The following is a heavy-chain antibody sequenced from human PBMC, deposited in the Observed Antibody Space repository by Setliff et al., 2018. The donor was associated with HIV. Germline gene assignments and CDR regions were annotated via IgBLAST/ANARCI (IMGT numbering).Heavy chain of an antibody. D-gene: IGHD3-10*01. CDR1: GFSMSNFCY. CDR3: TRRDVSPLWFGQFDY. J-gene: IGHJ4*02. CDR2: VYHRGET. V-gene: IGHV4-38-2*01. Sequence: SETLSLTCAVSGFSMSNFCYWGWIRQPPGKGPEWIGSVYHRGETYYKPSLKGRVTISIDSSKSQISLNVTSVTAAETAVYYCTRRDVSPLWFGQFDYWGQGILVTVSS.